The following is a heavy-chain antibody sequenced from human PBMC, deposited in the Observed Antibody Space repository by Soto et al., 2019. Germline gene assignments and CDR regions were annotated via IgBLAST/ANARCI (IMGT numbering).Heavy chain of an antibody. CDR2: IRYDGSNK. D-gene: IGHD2-8*01. J-gene: IGHJ4*02. CDR3: AKDRYAFQPAPYYFDN. V-gene: IGHV3-30*18. Sequence: GGSLRLSCAGSGFTFSSYGMHWVRQAPGKGLEWVAVIRYDGSNKYYADSVKGRFTISRDNSKNTLYLQMSSLRAGDTAVYHCAKDRYAFQPAPYYFDNWGQGTLVTVSS. CDR1: GFTFSSYG.